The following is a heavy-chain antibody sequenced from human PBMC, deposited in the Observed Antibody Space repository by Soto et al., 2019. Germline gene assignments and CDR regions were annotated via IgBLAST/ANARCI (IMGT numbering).Heavy chain of an antibody. Sequence: PGGSLRLSCAASGFTFSSYAMHWVRQAPGKGLEWVAVISYDGSNKYYADSVKGRFTISRDNSKNTLYLQMNSLRAEDTAVFFFSKDPERITIFGVVSPYFDYWGQGTLVTVPS. CDR3: SKDPERITIFGVVSPYFDY. CDR1: GFTFSSYA. CDR2: ISYDGSNK. J-gene: IGHJ4*02. V-gene: IGHV3-30-3*01. D-gene: IGHD3-3*01.